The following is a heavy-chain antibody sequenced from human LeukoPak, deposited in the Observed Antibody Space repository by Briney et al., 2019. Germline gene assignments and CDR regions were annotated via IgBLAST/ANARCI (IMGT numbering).Heavy chain of an antibody. CDR3: ARVLLLWFGDPRGWFDP. V-gene: IGHV1-8*03. D-gene: IGHD3-10*01. Sequence: GASVKVSCKASGYTFTSYDINWVRQATGQGLEWMGWMNPNSGNTGYAQKFQGRVTITRNTSISTAYMELRSLRSDDTAVYYCARVLLLWFGDPRGWFDPWGQGTLVTVSS. CDR1: GYTFTSYD. CDR2: MNPNSGNT. J-gene: IGHJ5*02.